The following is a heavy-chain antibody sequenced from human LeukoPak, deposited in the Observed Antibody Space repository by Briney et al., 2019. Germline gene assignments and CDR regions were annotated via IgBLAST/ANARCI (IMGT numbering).Heavy chain of an antibody. V-gene: IGHV3-30-3*02. J-gene: IGHJ4*02. CDR3: AKNSGSTAL. CDR2: ISYDGSNK. D-gene: IGHD1-26*01. Sequence: GGPVRLSCAASGFTFSSYAMHWVRQAPGKGLEWVAVISYDGSNKYYADSVKGRFTISRDNSKNTLYLQMNSLRAEDTAMYYCAKNSGSTALWGQETPDTVSS. CDR1: GFTFSSYA.